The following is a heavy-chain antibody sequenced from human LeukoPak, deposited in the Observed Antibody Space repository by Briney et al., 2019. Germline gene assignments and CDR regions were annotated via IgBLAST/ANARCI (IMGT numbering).Heavy chain of an antibody. D-gene: IGHD3-9*01. CDR2: IYYSGGT. CDR3: ARGRYYDILTGYPELDY. V-gene: IGHV4-59*01. J-gene: IGHJ4*02. CDR1: GGSLSSYY. Sequence: PSETLSLTCTVSGGSLSSYYWSWIRQPPGKGLEWIGYIYYSGGTNYNPSLKSRVTISVDTSKNQYSLKLSSVTAADTAVYYCARGRYYDILTGYPELDYWGQGTLVTVSS.